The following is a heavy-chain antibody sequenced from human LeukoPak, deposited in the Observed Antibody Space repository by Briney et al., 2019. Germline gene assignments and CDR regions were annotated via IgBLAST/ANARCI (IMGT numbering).Heavy chain of an antibody. J-gene: IGHJ4*02. CDR1: GYTFTCYY. D-gene: IGHD4-23*01. CDR2: INPNSGGT. CDR3: ARDYSTVVTQFDY. Sequence: ASVKVSCKASGYTFTCYYMHWVRQAPGQGLEWMGWINPNSGGTNYAQKFQGRVTMTRDTSISTAYMELSRLRSDDTAVYYCARDYSTVVTQFDYWGQGTLVAVSS. V-gene: IGHV1-2*02.